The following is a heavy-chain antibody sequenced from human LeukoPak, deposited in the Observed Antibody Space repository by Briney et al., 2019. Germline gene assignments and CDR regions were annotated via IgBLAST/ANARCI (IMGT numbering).Heavy chain of an antibody. D-gene: IGHD5-12*01. V-gene: IGHV3-23*01. J-gene: IGHJ4*02. Sequence: GGSLRLSCAASGFTFSSYAMSWVRQAPGKGLEWVSAISGSGGSTYYADSVKGRFTISRDNSKNTLYLQMNSLRAEDTAVYYCAKGVYSGYDKGAHCYFDYWGQGTLVTVSS. CDR1: GFTFSSYA. CDR3: AKGVYSGYDKGAHCYFDY. CDR2: ISGSGGST.